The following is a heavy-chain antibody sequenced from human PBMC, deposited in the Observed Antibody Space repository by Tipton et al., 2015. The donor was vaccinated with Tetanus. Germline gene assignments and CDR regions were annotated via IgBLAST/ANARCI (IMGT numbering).Heavy chain of an antibody. Sequence: TLSLTCTVSGGSISSFYWYWIRQPPGKGLEWIAYIYQNGDASYNPSLQSRVTISVDTSKNQLSLKLSSVTSADTAVYYCARTSGYLYSSYWGQGTLVTVSS. D-gene: IGHD3-3*01. CDR1: GGSISSFY. CDR2: IYQNGDA. CDR3: ARTSGYLYSSY. J-gene: IGHJ1*01. V-gene: IGHV4-59*01.